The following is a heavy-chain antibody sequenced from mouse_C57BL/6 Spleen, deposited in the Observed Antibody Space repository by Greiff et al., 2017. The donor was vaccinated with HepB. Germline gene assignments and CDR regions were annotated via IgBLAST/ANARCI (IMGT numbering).Heavy chain of an antibody. CDR2: IYPRSGNT. J-gene: IGHJ4*01. CDR3: ARDYDYDDAMDY. Sequence: VKLLESGAELARPGASVKLSCKASGYTFTSYGISWVKQRTGQGLEWIGEIYPRSGNTYYNEKFKGKATLTADKSSSTAYMELRSLTSEDSAVYFCARDYDYDDAMDYWGQGTSVTVSS. D-gene: IGHD2-4*01. CDR1: GYTFTSYG. V-gene: IGHV1-81*01.